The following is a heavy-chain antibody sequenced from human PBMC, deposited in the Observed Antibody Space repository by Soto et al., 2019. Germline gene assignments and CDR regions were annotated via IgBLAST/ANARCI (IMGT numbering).Heavy chain of an antibody. CDR2: IYYSGST. D-gene: IGHD3-10*01. V-gene: IGHV4-39*01. CDR1: GGSISSSSYY. J-gene: IGHJ6*02. Sequence: PAETLSLTCTVSGGSISSSSYYWGWIRQPPGKGLEWIGSIYYSGSTYYNPSLKSRVTISVDTSKNQFSLKLSSVTAADTAVYYWARHLISMGYYSGMEVWGQGTTVTVSS. CDR3: ARHLISMGYYSGMEV.